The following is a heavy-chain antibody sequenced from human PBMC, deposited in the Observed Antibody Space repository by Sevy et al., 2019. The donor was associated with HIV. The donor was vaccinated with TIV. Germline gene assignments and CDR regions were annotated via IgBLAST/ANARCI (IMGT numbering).Heavy chain of an antibody. CDR1: GFTVSSNY. V-gene: IGHV3-53*01. Sequence: GGSLRLSCATSGFTVSSNYMSWVRQAPGKGLEWVSVIYSGGSTYYADSVKGRFTISRDNSKNTLYLQMNSLRAEDTAVYYCVRDLEGGTANYYYYYMDVWGKGTTVTVSS. CDR3: VRDLEGGTANYYYYYMDV. J-gene: IGHJ6*03. CDR2: IYSGGST. D-gene: IGHD1-1*01.